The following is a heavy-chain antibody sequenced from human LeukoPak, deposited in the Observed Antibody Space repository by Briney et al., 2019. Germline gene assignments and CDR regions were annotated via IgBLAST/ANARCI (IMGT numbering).Heavy chain of an antibody. Sequence: PGRSLRLSCAASGFTFSSYAMHWVRQAPGKGLEWVAVISYDGSNKYYADSVKGRFTISRDNSKNTLYLQMNSLKAEDTAVYYCARDPYGSGSLGFDPWGQGTLVTVSS. CDR2: ISYDGSNK. CDR1: GFTFSSYA. CDR3: ARDPYGSGSLGFDP. D-gene: IGHD3-10*01. J-gene: IGHJ5*02. V-gene: IGHV3-30-3*01.